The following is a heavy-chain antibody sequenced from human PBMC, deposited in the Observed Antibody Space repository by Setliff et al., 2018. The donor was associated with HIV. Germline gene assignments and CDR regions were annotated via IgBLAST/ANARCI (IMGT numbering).Heavy chain of an antibody. Sequence: KPGGSLRLSCAASGFTFGNYNMNWVRQAPGKGLEWVSSIVASSTYIYYADSVKGRFTLSRDTSKNTMYLEMNNLRAEDTALYYCAKDYTPTFWEYNWFDVWGQGTQVTVSS. CDR2: IVASSTYI. CDR3: AKDYTPTFWEYNWFDV. D-gene: IGHD3-16*01. J-gene: IGHJ5*02. CDR1: GFTFGNYN. V-gene: IGHV3-21*04.